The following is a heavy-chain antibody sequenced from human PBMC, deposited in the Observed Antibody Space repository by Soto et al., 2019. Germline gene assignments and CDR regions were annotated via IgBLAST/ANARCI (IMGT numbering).Heavy chain of an antibody. Sequence: ALRLSCAASGFTFDDYAMHWVRQAPGKGLEWVSGISWNSGSIGYADSVKGRFTISRDNAKNSLYLQMNSLRAEDTALYYCAKGIRGAHIVVVIASGFDYWGQGTLVTVSS. CDR1: GFTFDDYA. CDR2: ISWNSGSI. V-gene: IGHV3-9*01. CDR3: AKGIRGAHIVVVIASGFDY. J-gene: IGHJ4*02. D-gene: IGHD2-21*01.